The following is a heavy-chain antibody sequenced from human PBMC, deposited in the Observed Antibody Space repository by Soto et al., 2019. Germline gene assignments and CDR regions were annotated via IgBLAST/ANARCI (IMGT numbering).Heavy chain of an antibody. CDR3: AKDDRHCSSTSCYRWFDP. CDR2: ISYDGSNK. CDR1: GFTFSSYG. J-gene: IGHJ5*02. D-gene: IGHD2-2*01. Sequence: LRLSCAASGFTFSSYGMHWVRQAPGKGLEWVAVISYDGSNKYYADSVKGRFTISRDNSKNTLYLQMNSLRAEDTAVYYCAKDDRHCSSTSCYRWFDPWGQGTLVTVSS. V-gene: IGHV3-30*18.